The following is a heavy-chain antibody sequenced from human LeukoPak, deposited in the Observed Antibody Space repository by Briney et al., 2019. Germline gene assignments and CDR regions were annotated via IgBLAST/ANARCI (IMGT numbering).Heavy chain of an antibody. V-gene: IGHV3-23*01. D-gene: IGHD3-22*01. Sequence: GGSLRLSCAASGFTFSSYAMSWVRQAPGKRLEWVSAISGSGGSTYYADSVKGRFTISRDNSKNTLYLQMNSLRAEDTAVYYCAKLAGYYDSSGYLFDYWGQGTLVTVSS. CDR1: GFTFSSYA. CDR2: ISGSGGST. J-gene: IGHJ4*02. CDR3: AKLAGYYDSSGYLFDY.